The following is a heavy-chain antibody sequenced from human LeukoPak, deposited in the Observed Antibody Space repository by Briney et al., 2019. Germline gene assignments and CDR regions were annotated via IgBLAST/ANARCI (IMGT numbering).Heavy chain of an antibody. D-gene: IGHD3-16*01. Sequence: GGSLRLSCAASGFTFSTHAMGWVRQAPGKGLEWVSGISASGASTYSADSVKGRFTISRDNSKNTLYLQLKSLRAEDTAAYYCARHYHASQSPFDCWGQGTLVTVSS. CDR1: GFTFSTHA. V-gene: IGHV3-23*01. CDR2: ISASGAST. J-gene: IGHJ4*02. CDR3: ARHYHASQSPFDC.